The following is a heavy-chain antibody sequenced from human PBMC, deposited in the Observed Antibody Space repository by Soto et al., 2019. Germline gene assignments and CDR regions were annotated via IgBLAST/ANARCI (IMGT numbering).Heavy chain of an antibody. Sequence: TLSLTCTVSGGSISSGDYYWSWIRQPPGKGLEWIGYIYYSGTTYYNPSLKSRVTISVDTSKNQFSLKLSSVTAADTAVYYCARVLVVITQDDYWGQGTLVTVSS. D-gene: IGHD3-22*01. V-gene: IGHV4-30-4*01. CDR3: ARVLVVITQDDY. J-gene: IGHJ4*02. CDR1: GGSISSGDYY. CDR2: IYYSGTT.